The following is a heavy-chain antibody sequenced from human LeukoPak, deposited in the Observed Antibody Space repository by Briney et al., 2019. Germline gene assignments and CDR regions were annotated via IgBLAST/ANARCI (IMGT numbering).Heavy chain of an antibody. J-gene: IGHJ6*03. Sequence: PSETLSLTCTVSGGSISSYYWSWIRQPAGKGLEWIGRIYTSGSTNYNPSLKSRVTISVDTSRNQFSLKLSSVTAADTAVYYCAGIKGGSTGYYYMDVWGKGTTVTVSS. CDR3: AGIKGGSTGYYYMDV. CDR2: IYTSGST. D-gene: IGHD1-26*01. V-gene: IGHV4-4*07. CDR1: GGSISSYY.